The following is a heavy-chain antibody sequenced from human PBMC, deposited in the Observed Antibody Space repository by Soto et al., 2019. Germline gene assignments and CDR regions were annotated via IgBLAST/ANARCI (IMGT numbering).Heavy chain of an antibody. V-gene: IGHV1-2*02. D-gene: IGHD3-22*01. CDR1: GYTCTGHY. J-gene: IGHJ4*02. CDR2: MGPASGAT. CDR3: RRCRSGQLVVFY. Sequence: ASVKVSCKASGYTCTGHYSHWVRKAPEQGPEWRGEMGPASGATRYAQKCQGRVTMTRDMCLTTVYIELNDLGPNDKAVYYCRRCRSGQLVVFYRGQGTPV.